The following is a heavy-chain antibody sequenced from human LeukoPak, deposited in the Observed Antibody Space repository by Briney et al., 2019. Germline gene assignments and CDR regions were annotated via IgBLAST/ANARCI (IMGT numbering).Heavy chain of an antibody. CDR2: FDPEDGET. J-gene: IGHJ4*02. Sequence: GASVKVSCKVSGYTLTELSMHWVRQAPGKGLEWMGGFDPEDGETIYAQKFQGRVTMTEDTSTDTAYMELSSLRSEDTDVYYCVGSYYYDSSGYYYEEYWGQGTLVTVSS. CDR1: GYTLTELS. D-gene: IGHD3-22*01. V-gene: IGHV1-24*01. CDR3: VGSYYYDSSGYYYEEY.